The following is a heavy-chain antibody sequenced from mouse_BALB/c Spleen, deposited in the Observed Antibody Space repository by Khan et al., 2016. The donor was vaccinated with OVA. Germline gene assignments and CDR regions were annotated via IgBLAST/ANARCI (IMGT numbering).Heavy chain of an antibody. D-gene: IGHD3-3*01. CDR2: INPKNGVT. V-gene: IGHV1-18*01. CDR3: AKDAGRY. Sequence: VQLKESGPELVKPGASVKISCKTSGYTFTEYTLHWVKQSHGKSLEWIGVINPKNGVTSYNQNFKGKATLTVDKSSSTAYMEFRSLTSEDSAVFYCAKDAGRYWGQGTSVTVSS. J-gene: IGHJ4*01. CDR1: GYTFTEYT.